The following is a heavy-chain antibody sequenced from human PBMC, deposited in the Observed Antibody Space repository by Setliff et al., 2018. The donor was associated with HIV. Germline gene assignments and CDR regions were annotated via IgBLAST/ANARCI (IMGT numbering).Heavy chain of an antibody. CDR3: ARDPPYDILTGYYGDAFDI. V-gene: IGHV3-7*01. Sequence: GGSLRPSCAASGFTFSSYWMSWVRQAPGKGLEWVANIKQDGSEKYYVDSVKGRFAISRDNAKNSLYLQMNSLRAEDTAVYYCARDPPYDILTGYYGDAFDIWGQGTMVTVSS. CDR1: GFTFSSYW. J-gene: IGHJ3*02. D-gene: IGHD3-9*01. CDR2: IKQDGSEK.